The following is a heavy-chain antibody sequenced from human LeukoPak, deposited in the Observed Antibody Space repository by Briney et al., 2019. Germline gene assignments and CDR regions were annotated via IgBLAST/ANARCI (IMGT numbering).Heavy chain of an antibody. Sequence: GGSLRLSCEASGFIFDDFGMHWVRQAPGKGLEWVAGINWNSDYIAYADPVKGRSTISRDNAKNSLYLQMNGLRTEDTAFYFCTKGRSEEMSTMSGSFASWGLGTLVTVST. CDR2: INWNSDYI. D-gene: IGHD5-24*01. CDR3: TKGRSEEMSTMSGSFAS. V-gene: IGHV3-9*01. J-gene: IGHJ4*02. CDR1: GFIFDDFG.